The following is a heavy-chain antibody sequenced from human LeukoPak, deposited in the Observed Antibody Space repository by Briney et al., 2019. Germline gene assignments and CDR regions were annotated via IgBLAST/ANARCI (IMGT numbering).Heavy chain of an antibody. D-gene: IGHD1-26*01. Sequence: XASGFTFSSYDXXXVRQXAGKGXXXXSXIGIAGDTYYLDSVKGRFTISRENAKNSLYLQMNSLRAEDTAVYYCAKDPSLLGELLDVDYWGQGTLVTVSS. V-gene: IGHV3-13*01. CDR3: AKDPSLLGELLDVDY. CDR1: GFTFSSYD. CDR2: IGIAGDT. J-gene: IGHJ4*02.